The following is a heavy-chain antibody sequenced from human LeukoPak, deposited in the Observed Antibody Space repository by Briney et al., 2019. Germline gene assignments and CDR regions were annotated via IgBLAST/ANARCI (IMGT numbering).Heavy chain of an antibody. D-gene: IGHD2-15*01. J-gene: IGHJ4*02. V-gene: IGHV3-48*04. CDR2: IIGSGSTI. Sequence: GGSLRLSCAASGFTFSSYAMSWVRQAPGKGLEWVSAIIGSGSTIYYADSVKGRFTISRDNAKNSLYLQMNSLRAEDTAVYYCARDREGCSGGSCYLYYFDYWGQGTLVTVSS. CDR1: GFTFSSYA. CDR3: ARDREGCSGGSCYLYYFDY.